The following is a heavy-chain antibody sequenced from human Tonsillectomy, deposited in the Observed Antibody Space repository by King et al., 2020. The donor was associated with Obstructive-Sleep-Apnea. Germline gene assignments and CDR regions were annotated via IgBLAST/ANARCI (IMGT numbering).Heavy chain of an antibody. CDR3: ASGADFSPFDY. D-gene: IGHD3-3*01. CDR1: GFTVSSNF. Sequence: VQLVESGGGLVQPGGSLRLSCAASGFTVSSNFMNWVRQAPGKGLEWVSVIYSAGSTFYADSVKGRFTISRDNSKNTLYLQMNSLRAEDTAVYYCASGADFSPFDYWGQGILVTVSS. CDR2: IYSAGST. V-gene: IGHV3-66*01. J-gene: IGHJ4*02.